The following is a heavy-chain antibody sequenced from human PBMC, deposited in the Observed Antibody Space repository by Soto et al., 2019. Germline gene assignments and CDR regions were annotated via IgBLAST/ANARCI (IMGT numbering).Heavy chain of an antibody. J-gene: IGHJ4*02. V-gene: IGHV2-70*01. CDR3: ARYMFDSSGSPSPDF. Sequence: SGPTLVNPTHPLTLTCTFSGFSLSTSGMCVSWIRQPPGKALEWLELIDWDDDKYYSTSLKTRLTISKDTSSNQVVLTMTNMDPVDTATYYCARYMFDSSGSPSPDFWGQGTLVTVSS. D-gene: IGHD3-22*01. CDR2: IDWDDDK. CDR1: GFSLSTSGMC.